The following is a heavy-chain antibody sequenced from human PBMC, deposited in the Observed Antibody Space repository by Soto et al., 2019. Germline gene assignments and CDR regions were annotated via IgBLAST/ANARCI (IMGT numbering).Heavy chain of an antibody. V-gene: IGHV3-7*01. CDR1: GFTFSNYW. D-gene: IGHD3-3*01. Sequence: GGSLRLSCAASGFTFSNYWMSWVRQAPGKGLEWVAKIKQDGSETYYVDSVKGRFTISRDNAKNSLFLQMNSLGAEDTAVYYCARECDFRSGCSIEYWGQGTLVTVSS. CDR2: IKQDGSET. CDR3: ARECDFRSGCSIEY. J-gene: IGHJ4*02.